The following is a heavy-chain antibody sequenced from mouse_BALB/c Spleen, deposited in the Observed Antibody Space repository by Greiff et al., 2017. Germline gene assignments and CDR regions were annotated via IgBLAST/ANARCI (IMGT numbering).Heavy chain of an antibody. CDR1: GFNIKDYY. CDR2: IDPENGDT. V-gene: IGHV14-4*02. J-gene: IGHJ2*01. Sequence: VQLQQSGAELVRSGASVKLSCTASGFNIKDYYMHWVKQRPEQGLEWIGWIDPENGDTEYAPKFQGKATMTADTSSNTAYLQLSSLTSEDTAVYYCKGLYYGNFYYFDYWGQGTTLTVSS. CDR3: KGLYYGNFYYFDY. D-gene: IGHD2-1*01.